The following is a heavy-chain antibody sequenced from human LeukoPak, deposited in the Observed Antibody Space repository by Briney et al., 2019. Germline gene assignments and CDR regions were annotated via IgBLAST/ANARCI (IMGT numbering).Heavy chain of an antibody. V-gene: IGHV3-66*02. CDR2: IYSGGST. J-gene: IGHJ4*02. Sequence: GGSLRLSCAASGFTVSSNYMSWVRQAPGKGLEWVSVIYSGGSTYYADPVKGRFTISRDNSKNTLYLQMNSLRAEDTAVYYCARAWQQLSYFDYWGQGTLVTVSS. D-gene: IGHD6-13*01. CDR3: ARAWQQLSYFDY. CDR1: GFTVSSNY.